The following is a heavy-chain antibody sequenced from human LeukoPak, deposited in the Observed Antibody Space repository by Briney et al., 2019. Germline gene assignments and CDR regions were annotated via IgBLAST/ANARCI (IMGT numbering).Heavy chain of an antibody. CDR3: AKMVDSSGYYQGAFDY. J-gene: IGHJ4*02. CDR2: ISGSGGST. CDR1: GFTFSSYA. Sequence: GGSLRLSCAASGFTFSSYAMSWVRQAPGKGLEWVSAISGSGGSTYYADSVKGRFTISRDNSKNTLYLQMNSLRAEDTAVYYCAKMVDSSGYYQGAFDYWGQGTLVTVSS. D-gene: IGHD3-22*01. V-gene: IGHV3-23*01.